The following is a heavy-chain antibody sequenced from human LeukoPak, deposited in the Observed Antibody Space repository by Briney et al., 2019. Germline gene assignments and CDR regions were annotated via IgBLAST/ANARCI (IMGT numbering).Heavy chain of an antibody. J-gene: IGHJ6*02. V-gene: IGHV3-7*01. D-gene: IGHD5-18*01. CDR2: IKQDGSEK. CDR1: GFTFSSYW. CDR3: ARDPVDTAMGPYYYGMDV. Sequence: GGSLRLSCAASGFTFSSYWMSWDCQAPGKGLEWVANIKQDGSEKYYVDSVKGRFTISRDDAKNSLYLQMNSLRAEDTAVYYCARDPVDTAMGPYYYGMDVWGQGTTVTVSS.